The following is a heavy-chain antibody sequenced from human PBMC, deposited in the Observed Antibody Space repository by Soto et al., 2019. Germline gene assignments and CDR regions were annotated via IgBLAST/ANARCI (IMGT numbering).Heavy chain of an antibody. D-gene: IGHD2-2*01. CDR1: GGTFSSYA. J-gene: IGHJ6*02. Sequence: ASVKVSCKASGGTFSSYALSWVRQAPGQRLEWMGWINAGNGNTKYSQKFQGRVTITRDTSASTAYMELSSLRSEDTAVYYCARVSVVVVPAAILGYYGMDVWGQGTTVTVSS. V-gene: IGHV1-3*01. CDR2: INAGNGNT. CDR3: ARVSVVVVPAAILGYYGMDV.